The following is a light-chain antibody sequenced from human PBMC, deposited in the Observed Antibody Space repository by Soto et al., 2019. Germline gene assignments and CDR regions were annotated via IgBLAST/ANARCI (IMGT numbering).Light chain of an antibody. V-gene: IGKV1-39*01. CDR2: AAS. CDR3: QQSHGIPYT. J-gene: IGKJ2*01. Sequence: DIQMTQSPSSLSAPVGDRVTITCRAGQTIDTYLNWYKQEPGKAPKLLIYAASSLHSGVPSRFSGSGSGTDLTLTISSLQPEDFATYCCQQSHGIPYTFGQGTKLEIK. CDR1: QTIDTY.